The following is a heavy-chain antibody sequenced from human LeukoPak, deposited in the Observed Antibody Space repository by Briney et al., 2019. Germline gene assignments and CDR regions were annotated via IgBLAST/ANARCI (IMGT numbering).Heavy chain of an antibody. J-gene: IGHJ3*02. V-gene: IGHV4-4*07. CDR3: ARSEQELVGYAFLI. CDR1: GGSISSYY. Sequence: SETLSLTCTVSGGSISSYYWSWIRQPAGKGLEWIGRIYTSGSTNYNPSLKSRVTMSVDTSKNKFSLKLRSVPAADTAAYYCARSEQELVGYAFLIWGGGTSVSVS. D-gene: IGHD1-26*01. CDR2: IYTSGST.